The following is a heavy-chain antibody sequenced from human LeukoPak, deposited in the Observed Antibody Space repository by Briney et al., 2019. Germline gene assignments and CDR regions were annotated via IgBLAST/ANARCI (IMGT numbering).Heavy chain of an antibody. V-gene: IGHV3-21*01. Sequence: GGSLRLSCAASGFTFSSYSMNWVRQAPGKGLEWVSSISSSSSYIYYADSVKGRFTISRDNAKNSLYLEMNSLRAEDTAVYYCAKHYVRTHDYWGQGTLVTVSS. CDR3: AKHYVRTHDY. CDR2: ISSSSSYI. D-gene: IGHD3-16*01. J-gene: IGHJ4*02. CDR1: GFTFSSYS.